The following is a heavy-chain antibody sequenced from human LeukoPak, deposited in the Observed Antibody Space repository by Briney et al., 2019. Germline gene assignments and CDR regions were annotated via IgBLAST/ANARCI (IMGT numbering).Heavy chain of an antibody. V-gene: IGHV3-21*01. CDR2: ISGGSSDI. D-gene: IGHD4-23*01. CDR1: GFTFSTYS. CDR3: ARGATMATRHLDY. Sequence: GGSLRLSCVASGFTFSTYSMNWVRQAPGKGLEWVSIISGGSSDIHYADSVKGRFTISRDNAKNSLYLQMNSLRVEDTAVYYCARGATMATRHLDYWGQGTLVTVSS. J-gene: IGHJ4*02.